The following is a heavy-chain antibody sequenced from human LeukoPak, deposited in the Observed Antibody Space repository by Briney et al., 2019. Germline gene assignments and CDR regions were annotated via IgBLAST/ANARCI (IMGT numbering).Heavy chain of an antibody. J-gene: IGHJ4*02. CDR1: GGSISSGGYS. D-gene: IGHD4-23*01. V-gene: IGHV4-30-2*01. Sequence: PSETLSLTCAVSGGSISSGGYSWSWIRQPPGKGLEWIGYIYHSGSTHYNPSLKSRVTISVDRSKNQFSLKLSSVTAADTAVYYCARGRRGGGNFDYWGQGTLVTVSS. CDR2: IYHSGST. CDR3: ARGRRGGGNFDY.